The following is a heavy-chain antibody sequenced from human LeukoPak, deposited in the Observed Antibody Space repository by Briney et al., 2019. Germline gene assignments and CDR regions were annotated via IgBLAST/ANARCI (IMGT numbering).Heavy chain of an antibody. CDR2: IKQDASEK. J-gene: IGHJ6*03. Sequence: GGSLRLSCAASGFTFSSYWMSWVRQAPGKGLEWVANIKQDASEKYYVDSVKGRFTISRDNAKNSLYLQMNSLRAEDTAVYYCARKDYGDYWENYYYMDVWGKGTTVTISS. CDR1: GFTFSSYW. V-gene: IGHV3-7*01. CDR3: ARKDYGDYWENYYYMDV. D-gene: IGHD4-17*01.